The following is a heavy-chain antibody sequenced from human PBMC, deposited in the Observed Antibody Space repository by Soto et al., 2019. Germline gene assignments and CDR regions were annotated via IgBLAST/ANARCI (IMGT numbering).Heavy chain of an antibody. Sequence: GGSLRLSCAASGFTFSSYAMSWVRQAPGKGLEWVSAISGSGGSTYYADSVKGRFTISRDNSKNTLYLQMNSLRAEDTAVYYCARGNQDSGWRYNWFDPWGQGTLVTVSS. CDR1: GFTFSSYA. CDR3: ARGNQDSGWRYNWFDP. J-gene: IGHJ5*02. CDR2: ISGSGGST. V-gene: IGHV3-23*01. D-gene: IGHD6-19*01.